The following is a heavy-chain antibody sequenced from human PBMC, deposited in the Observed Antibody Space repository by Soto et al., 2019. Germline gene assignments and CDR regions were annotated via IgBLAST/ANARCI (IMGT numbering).Heavy chain of an antibody. CDR3: ARGVGSGSYYNQYNWFDP. V-gene: IGHV1-18*01. CDR1: GYTFTNYG. CDR2: INVYNGNT. D-gene: IGHD3-10*01. Sequence: QVQLVQSGGEVKKPGASVKVSCKASGYTFTNYGISWVRQAPGQGLEWMGWINVYNGNTKYAQKVQGRVTMTTDTXRXTXXMEPRSLRSDDTAVYYCARGVGSGSYYNQYNWFDPWGQGTLVTVSS. J-gene: IGHJ5*02.